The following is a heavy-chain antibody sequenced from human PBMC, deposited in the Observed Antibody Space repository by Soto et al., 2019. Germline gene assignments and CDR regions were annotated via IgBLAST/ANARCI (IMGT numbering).Heavy chain of an antibody. V-gene: IGHV1-18*01. CDR1: GYTFTSYG. J-gene: IGHJ4*02. Sequence: GASVKVSRKASGYTFTSYGISWVRQAPGQGLEWMGWISAYNGNTNYAQKLQGRVTMTTDTSTSTAYMELRSLRSDDTAVYYCARVDCSSTSCYDDYWGQGTLVTVSS. D-gene: IGHD2-2*01. CDR3: ARVDCSSTSCYDDY. CDR2: ISAYNGNT.